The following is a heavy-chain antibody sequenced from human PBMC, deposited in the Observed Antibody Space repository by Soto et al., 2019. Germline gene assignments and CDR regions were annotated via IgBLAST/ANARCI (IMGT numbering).Heavy chain of an antibody. CDR2: ISAYNGNT. Sequence: ASVKVSCKASGYTFTSYGISRVRQAPGQGLEWMGWISAYNGNTNYAQKLQGRVTMTTDTSTSTAYMELRSLRSDDTAVYYCARVGSSSWALYYYYGMDVWGQGTTVTVSS. J-gene: IGHJ6*02. CDR1: GYTFTSYG. V-gene: IGHV1-18*01. CDR3: ARVGSSSWALYYYYGMDV. D-gene: IGHD6-13*01.